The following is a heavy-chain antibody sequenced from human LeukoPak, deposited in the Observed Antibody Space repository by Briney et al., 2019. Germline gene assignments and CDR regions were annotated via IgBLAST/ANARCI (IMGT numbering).Heavy chain of an antibody. D-gene: IGHD6-19*01. CDR2: INPNSGGT. V-gene: IGHV1-2*02. J-gene: IGHJ6*03. CDR1: GYTFTGYY. Sequence: ASVKVSCKASGYTFTGYYMHWVRQAPGQGLEWMGWINPNSGGTNYAQKFQGRVTMTRDTSISTAYMELSRLRSDDTAVYYCARAYIAVAGKGNYMDVWGKGNTVTVSS. CDR3: ARAYIAVAGKGNYMDV.